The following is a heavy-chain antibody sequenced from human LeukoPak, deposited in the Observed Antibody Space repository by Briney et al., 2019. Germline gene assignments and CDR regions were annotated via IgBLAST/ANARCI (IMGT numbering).Heavy chain of an antibody. J-gene: IGHJ5*02. CDR2: ISGSGGST. Sequence: PGGSLRLSCAASGFTFSSYAMSWVRQAPWKELEWVSAISGSGGSTYYADSVKGRFTISRDNAKKTLHPQMNSLRAEDTAVYYCARGVNGDSRFDPWGQGTLVTVSS. V-gene: IGHV3-23*01. CDR3: ARGVNGDSRFDP. D-gene: IGHD4-17*01. CDR1: GFTFSSYA.